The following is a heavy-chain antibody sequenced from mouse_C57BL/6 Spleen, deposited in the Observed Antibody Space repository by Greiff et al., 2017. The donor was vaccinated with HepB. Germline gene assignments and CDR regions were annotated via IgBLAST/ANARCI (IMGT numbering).Heavy chain of an antibody. Sequence: VQLQQSGAELVKPGASVKMSCKASGYTFTSYWITWVKQRPGQGLEWIGDIYPGSGSTNYNEKFKSKATLTVDTSSSTAYMQLSSLTSEDSAVYYLARGDLDGYYVDFYAMDYWGQGTSVTVAS. V-gene: IGHV1-55*01. CDR1: GYTFTSYW. CDR2: IYPGSGST. D-gene: IGHD2-3*01. J-gene: IGHJ4*01. CDR3: ARGDLDGYYVDFYAMDY.